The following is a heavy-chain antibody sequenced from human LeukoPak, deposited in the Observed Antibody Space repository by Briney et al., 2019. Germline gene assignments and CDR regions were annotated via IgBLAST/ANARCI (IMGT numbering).Heavy chain of an antibody. CDR1: GYTFTSYY. Sequence: ALVKVSCKASGYTFTSYYMHWVRQAPGQGLEWMGLINPSGGSTNYAQKFQDRVTMTRDTSTSTVYMDLSSLRSEDTAVYYCARGSNWRFDYWGQGTLVTVSS. J-gene: IGHJ4*02. D-gene: IGHD7-27*01. CDR2: INPSGGST. CDR3: ARGSNWRFDY. V-gene: IGHV1-46*01.